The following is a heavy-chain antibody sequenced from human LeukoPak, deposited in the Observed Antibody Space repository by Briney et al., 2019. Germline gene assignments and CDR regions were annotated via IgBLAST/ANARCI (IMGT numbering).Heavy chain of an antibody. J-gene: IGHJ4*02. Sequence: SVKVSCKASGYIFSTYDIMGVPQATGQGLEWMGWMHPNSGNTGYAQKFQDRVTMTRDTSISTAYMELSSLRSGNTAVYYGERGLNGGSFYDIDHWRQGTLVTVSS. V-gene: IGHV1-8*01. CDR2: MHPNSGNT. CDR1: GYIFSTYD. CDR3: ERGLNGGSFYDIDH. D-gene: IGHD1-26*01.